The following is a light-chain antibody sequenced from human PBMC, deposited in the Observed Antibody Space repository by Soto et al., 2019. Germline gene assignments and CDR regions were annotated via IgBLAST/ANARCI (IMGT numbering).Light chain of an antibody. J-gene: IGKJ1*01. CDR1: QSISSY. CDR2: DAS. V-gene: IGKV1-5*01. Sequence: IQMTQSPSALSASVGDRVTITCRASQSISSYLNWYQQKPGKAPKLLIYDASSLESGVPSRFSGSGSGTEFTLTISSLQPDDFATYYCRQYNSYPRTFGQGTKVDIK. CDR3: RQYNSYPRT.